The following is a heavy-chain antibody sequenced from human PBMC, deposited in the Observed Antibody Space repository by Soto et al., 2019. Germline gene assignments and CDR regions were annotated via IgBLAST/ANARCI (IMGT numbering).Heavy chain of an antibody. V-gene: IGHV3-15*01. D-gene: IGHD5-18*01. CDR1: AVSFTNAW. CDR2: IKSKTDGGTT. Sequence: GESLKISCAASAVSFTNAWMTWVRQAPGKGLEWLGRIKSKTDGGTTDYAAPVKGRFTISRDDSKNTLYLQMNSLKTEDTAVYYCTTGTGYSYGYGYYYGMDVWGQGTTVTVSS. J-gene: IGHJ6*02. CDR3: TTGTGYSYGYGYYYGMDV.